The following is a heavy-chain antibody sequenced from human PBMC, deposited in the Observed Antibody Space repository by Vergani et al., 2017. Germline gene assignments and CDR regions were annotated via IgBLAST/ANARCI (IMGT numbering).Heavy chain of an antibody. CDR3: VRDQVTMLRGSDALDI. Sequence: EVQLLESGGGLVQPGGSLRLSCVGSGFTFTSYAMNWVRQAPGKGLEWVGGIRSKAYGQATIYAASVKGRFTISRDDSKSIAYLQMNNLQTEDTAMYYCVRDQVTMLRGSDALDIWGQGTMVTVSS. D-gene: IGHD3-10*01. CDR2: IRSKAYGQAT. CDR1: GFTFTSYA. J-gene: IGHJ3*02. V-gene: IGHV3-49*04.